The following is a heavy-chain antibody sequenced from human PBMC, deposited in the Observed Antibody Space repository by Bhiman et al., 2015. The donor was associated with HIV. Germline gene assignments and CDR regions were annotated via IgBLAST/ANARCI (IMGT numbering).Heavy chain of an antibody. J-gene: IGHJ4*02. CDR2: ISSTSAYI. D-gene: IGHD3-10*01. Sequence: EVQLVESGGGLVKPGGSLRLSCAASGFTFSTYNMNWVRQAPGKGLEWVSLISSTSAYIYHADSAKGRFAISRDNAKSLLYLQMNSLRAEDTAVYYCARDAQYYYGSGRSRKQPQEALDYWGQGTLVTVSS. CDR1: GFTFSTYN. CDR3: ARDAQYYYGSGRSRKQPQEALDY. V-gene: IGHV3-21*01.